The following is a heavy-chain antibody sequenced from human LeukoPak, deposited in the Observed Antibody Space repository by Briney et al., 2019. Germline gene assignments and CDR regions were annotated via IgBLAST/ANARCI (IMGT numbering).Heavy chain of an antibody. J-gene: IGHJ4*02. CDR2: IYYSGST. Sequence: PSETLSLTCVVSGGSISSSNWWSWVRQPPGKGLEWIGNIYYSGSTYYNPSLKSRVTISVDTSKNHFSLKLNSVTAADTALYYCARLGYCSSASCGPLDYWGQGTLVTVSS. CDR1: GGSISSSNW. CDR3: ARLGYCSSASCGPLDY. D-gene: IGHD2-2*01. V-gene: IGHV4-4*02.